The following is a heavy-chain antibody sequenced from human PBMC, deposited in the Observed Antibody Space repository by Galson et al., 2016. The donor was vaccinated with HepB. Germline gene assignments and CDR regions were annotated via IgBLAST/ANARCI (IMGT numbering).Heavy chain of an antibody. D-gene: IGHD4/OR15-4a*01. CDR3: ARRRGMVNFFDY. V-gene: IGHV1-18*01. CDR1: GYTFSSYG. Sequence: SVKVSCKASGYTFSSYGITWVRQAPGQGLEWMGWISPYNGNTNYAQKLQGRVTMTTDTSTSTAYMELRSLRSDDTAVYYCARRRGMVNFFDYWGQGTLVTVSS. CDR2: ISPYNGNT. J-gene: IGHJ4*02.